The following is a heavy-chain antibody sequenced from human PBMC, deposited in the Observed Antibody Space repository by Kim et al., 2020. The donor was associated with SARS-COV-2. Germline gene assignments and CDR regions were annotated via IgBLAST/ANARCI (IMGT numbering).Heavy chain of an antibody. V-gene: IGHV1-46*01. Sequence: ASVKVSCKASGYTFTSYYMHWVRQAPGQGLEWMGIINPSGGSTSYAQKFQGRVTMTRDTSTSTVYMELSSLRSEDTAVYYCARAHSSSWSPFSYYYGMDVWGQGTTVTVSS. CDR3: ARAHSSSWSPFSYYYGMDV. J-gene: IGHJ6*02. CDR2: INPSGGST. CDR1: GYTFTSYY. D-gene: IGHD6-13*01.